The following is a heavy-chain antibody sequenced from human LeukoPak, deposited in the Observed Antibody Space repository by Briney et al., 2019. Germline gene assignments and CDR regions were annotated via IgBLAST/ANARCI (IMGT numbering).Heavy chain of an antibody. CDR3: AAVNPDDPADY. V-gene: IGHV3-30-3*01. Sequence: GGSRRLSCAASGFTFSSYAMHWVRQAPGKGLEWVAVISYDGSNKYYADSVKGRFTISRDNSKNTLYLQMNSLRAEDTAVYYCAAVNPDDPADYWGEGTPVPVSS. CDR1: GFTFSSYA. J-gene: IGHJ4*02. D-gene: IGHD1-1*01. CDR2: ISYDGSNK.